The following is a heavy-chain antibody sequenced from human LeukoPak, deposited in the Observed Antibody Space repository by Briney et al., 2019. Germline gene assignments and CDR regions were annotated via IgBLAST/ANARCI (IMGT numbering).Heavy chain of an antibody. J-gene: IGHJ5*02. V-gene: IGHV3-7*01. CDR3: ARGKNWFDP. Sequence: GGSLRLSCAASGLTFSSYWMSWVRQAPGKGLEWVANIKQDGSEKYYVDSVKGRFTISRDNAKNPLYLQMNSLRAEDTAMYYCARGKNWFDPWGQGTLVTVSS. CDR1: GLTFSSYW. CDR2: IKQDGSEK.